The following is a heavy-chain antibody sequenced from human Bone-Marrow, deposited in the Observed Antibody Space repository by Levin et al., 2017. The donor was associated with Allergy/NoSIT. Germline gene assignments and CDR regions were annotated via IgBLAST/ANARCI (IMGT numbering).Heavy chain of an antibody. CDR3: ARLSSSGSQQSWFDP. D-gene: IGHD6-6*01. J-gene: IGHJ5*02. CDR2: IDPSDSYT. Sequence: GASVKVSCKGSGYSFTSYWISWVRQMPGKGLEWMGRIDPSDSYTNYSPSFQGHVTISADKSISTAYLQWSSLKASDTAMYYCARLSSSGSQQSWFDPWGQGTLVTVSS. V-gene: IGHV5-10-1*01. CDR1: GYSFTSYW.